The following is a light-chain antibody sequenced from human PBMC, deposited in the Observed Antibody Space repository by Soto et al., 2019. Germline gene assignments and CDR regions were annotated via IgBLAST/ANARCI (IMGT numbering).Light chain of an antibody. CDR3: CSHAASYTYV. V-gene: IGLV2-11*01. CDR1: SSDVGGYNY. CDR2: DVS. J-gene: IGLJ1*01. Sequence: QSVLTQPASVSGSPGQSITISCTGTSSDVGGYNYVSWYQQRPGKAPKLMIYDVSRRPSGVPGRFSGSKSGNTASLTISGLQAEDEAEYFCCSHAASYTYVFGPGTKLTVL.